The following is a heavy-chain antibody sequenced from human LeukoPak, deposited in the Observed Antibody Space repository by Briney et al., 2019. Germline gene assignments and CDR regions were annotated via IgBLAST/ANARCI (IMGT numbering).Heavy chain of an antibody. D-gene: IGHD6-6*01. CDR1: GYTFTSYY. J-gene: IGHJ4*02. CDR2: INPSGGST. Sequence: ASVKVSCKASGYTFTSYYMHWVRQAPGQGLEWMGIINPSGGSTSYVQKFQGRVTMTRDTSTSTVYMELSSLRSEDTAVYYCARDLSQQLVVDYWGQGTLVTVSS. CDR3: ARDLSQQLVVDY. V-gene: IGHV1-46*01.